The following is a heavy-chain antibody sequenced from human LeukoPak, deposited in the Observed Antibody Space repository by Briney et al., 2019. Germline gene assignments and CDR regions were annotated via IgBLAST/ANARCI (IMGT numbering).Heavy chain of an antibody. D-gene: IGHD2-2*01. J-gene: IGHJ4*02. CDR1: GFTFSKYA. Sequence: AGSLRLSCAASGFTFSKYAMGWVRQAPGKGLEWVSTISGSRGNTYYADLEEGRFTISRDNSKNTLYLQMSSLRAEDTAVYYCAVSDCSSASCLFDHWGQGTLVTVSS. V-gene: IGHV3-23*01. CDR2: ISGSRGNT. CDR3: AVSDCSSASCLFDH.